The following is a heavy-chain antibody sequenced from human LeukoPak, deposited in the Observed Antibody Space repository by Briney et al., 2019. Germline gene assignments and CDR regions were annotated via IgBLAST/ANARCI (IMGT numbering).Heavy chain of an antibody. J-gene: IGHJ5*02. CDR2: IIPIFGTA. Sequence: ASVKVSCKASGGTFSSYAISWVRQAPGQGLEWMGGIIPIFGTANYAQKSQGRVTITADKSTSTVYMDLSSLRSEDTAVYYCARTDCGGDCYSSRGWFDPWGQGTLVTVSS. CDR3: ARTDCGGDCYSSRGWFDP. D-gene: IGHD2-21*02. CDR1: GGTFSSYA. V-gene: IGHV1-69*06.